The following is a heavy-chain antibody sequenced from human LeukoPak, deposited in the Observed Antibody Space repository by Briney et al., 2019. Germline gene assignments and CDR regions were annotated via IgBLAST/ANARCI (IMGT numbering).Heavy chain of an antibody. CDR1: GYTFSDNH. V-gene: IGHV1-2*02. J-gene: IGHJ3*01. CDR2: ISPDNGVT. Sequence: ASVKVSCKASGYTFSDNHMYWIRQAPGQGLECMGWISPDNGVTNYAQKFQGRITMTGDTSISTGYMELSSLRSDDTAIYFRARELGRNAFDVWGQGTLVTVSS. CDR3: ARELGRNAFDV. D-gene: IGHD3-10*01.